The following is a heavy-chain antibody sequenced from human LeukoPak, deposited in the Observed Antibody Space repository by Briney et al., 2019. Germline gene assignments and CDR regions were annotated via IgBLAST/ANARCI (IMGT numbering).Heavy chain of an antibody. J-gene: IGHJ3*02. V-gene: IGHV1-2*02. CDR2: INPNSGGT. D-gene: IGHD6-19*01. CDR1: GYTFTGYY. Sequence: ASVKVSCKASGYTFTGYYIHWVRQAPGQGLEWMGWINPNSGGTNYAQKFQGRVTMTRDTSISTAYMELSRLRSDDTAVYYCARARMAWLDDAFDIWGQGTMVTVSS. CDR3: ARARMAWLDDAFDI.